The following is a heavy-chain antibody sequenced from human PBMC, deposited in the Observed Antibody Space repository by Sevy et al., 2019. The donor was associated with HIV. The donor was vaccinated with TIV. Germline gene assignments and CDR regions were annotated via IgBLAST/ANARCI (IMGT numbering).Heavy chain of an antibody. CDR1: GGTFSSYA. Sequence: ASVKVSCKASGGTFSSYAISWVRQAPGQGLEWMGGIIPIFGKANYAQKFQGRVTITADESTSTAYMELSSLRSEDTAVYYCASSGGAAAGTGAFDIWGQGTMVTVSS. J-gene: IGHJ3*02. CDR2: IIPIFGKA. D-gene: IGHD6-13*01. V-gene: IGHV1-69*13. CDR3: ASSGGAAAGTGAFDI.